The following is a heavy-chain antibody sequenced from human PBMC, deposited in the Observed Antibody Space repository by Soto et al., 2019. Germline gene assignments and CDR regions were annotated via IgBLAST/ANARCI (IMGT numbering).Heavy chain of an antibody. J-gene: IGHJ6*02. CDR3: ASEPKVRRYYYGMDV. Sequence: QVQLVESGGGVVQPGRSLRLSCAASGFTFSSYGRHWVRQAPGKGLEWVAVIWYAGSNKYYADSVKGRFTISRDNSKNPLDLQMNSLRAEDTAVYYCASEPKVRRYYYGMDVWGQGTTVTVSS. CDR1: GFTFSSYG. CDR2: IWYAGSNK. V-gene: IGHV3-33*01. D-gene: IGHD3-10*01.